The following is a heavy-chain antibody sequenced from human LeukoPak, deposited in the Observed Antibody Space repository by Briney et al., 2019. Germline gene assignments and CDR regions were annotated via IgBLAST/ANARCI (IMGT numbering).Heavy chain of an antibody. D-gene: IGHD2-8*01. J-gene: IGHJ4*02. V-gene: IGHV3-21*01. Sequence: GGSLRLSCAASGFTFSSYSMNWVRQAPGKGLEWVSSISSSSSYIYYADSVKGRFTISRDNAKNSLYLQMNSLRAEDTAEYYCARDSVRDIVLMVYAPFDYWGQGTLVTVSS. CDR2: ISSSSSYI. CDR1: GFTFSSYS. CDR3: ARDSVRDIVLMVYAPFDY.